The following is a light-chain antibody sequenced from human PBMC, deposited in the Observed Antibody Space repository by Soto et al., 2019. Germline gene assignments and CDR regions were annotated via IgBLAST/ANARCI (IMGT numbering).Light chain of an antibody. J-gene: IGKJ2*01. CDR1: QSVSSN. CDR3: QQYNDWPVYT. CDR2: GAS. Sequence: EIVMTQSLATLSVSPGERATLSCRASQSVSSNLAWYQQKPGQAPRLLIYGASTRATGIPARFSGSGSGTEFTLTISSLQSEDCAVYYCQQYNDWPVYTFGQGTKLEIK. V-gene: IGKV3-15*01.